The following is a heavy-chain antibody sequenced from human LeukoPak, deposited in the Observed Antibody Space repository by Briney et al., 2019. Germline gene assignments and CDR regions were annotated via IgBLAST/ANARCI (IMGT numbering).Heavy chain of an antibody. Sequence: GGSLRLSCAASGFTFDDYAMHWVRQAPGKGLEWVSGISWNSGSIGYADSVKGRFTISRDNAKNSLYLQMNSLRAEDTALYYCAKGSIEGSGSYYYFDYWGQGTLVTVSS. J-gene: IGHJ4*02. CDR1: GFTFDDYA. CDR3: AKGSIEGSGSYYYFDY. D-gene: IGHD3-10*01. CDR2: ISWNSGSI. V-gene: IGHV3-9*01.